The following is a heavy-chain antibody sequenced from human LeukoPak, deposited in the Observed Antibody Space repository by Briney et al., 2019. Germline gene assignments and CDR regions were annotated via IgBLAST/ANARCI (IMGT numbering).Heavy chain of an antibody. CDR1: GFTFSSYE. J-gene: IGHJ3*02. V-gene: IGHV3-48*03. CDR3: ARDRSKVTAYDDALDM. CDR2: ISDVGTTQ. Sequence: GGSLRLSCAASGFTFSSYELNWVRQAPGKGLEWVSYISDVGTTQHYADSVKDRFTISRDNVKNSVFLQMKSLTAEDTAVYYCARDRSKVTAYDDALDMWGQGTMVIVSS. D-gene: IGHD2-21*02.